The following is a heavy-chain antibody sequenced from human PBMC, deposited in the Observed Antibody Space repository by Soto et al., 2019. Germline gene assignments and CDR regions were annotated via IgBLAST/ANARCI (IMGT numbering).Heavy chain of an antibody. Sequence: QVQLVQSGAEEKKPGASVKVSCKASGYTFTGYAMHWVRQAPGQRLEWMGWINAGNGNTKYSQKFQGRVTITRDTAASTAYMELSSLRSEDTAVYYCASAVAVPADFDYWGQGTLVTVSS. V-gene: IGHV1-3*05. J-gene: IGHJ4*02. CDR3: ASAVAVPADFDY. D-gene: IGHD6-19*01. CDR2: INAGNGNT. CDR1: GYTFTGYA.